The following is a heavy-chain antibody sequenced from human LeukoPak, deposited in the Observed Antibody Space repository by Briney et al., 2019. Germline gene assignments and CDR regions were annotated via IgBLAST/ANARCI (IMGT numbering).Heavy chain of an antibody. CDR1: GFAFSGSA. D-gene: IGHD3-3*01. Sequence: GGSLKLPCAASGFAFSGSAMHWVRQASGKGLEWVGRRSKANSYATAYAASVKGRFTISRDDSKNTAYLQMNSLKTEDTAVYYCTRQESDFWSGYYTGYFDYWGQGTLVTVSS. J-gene: IGHJ4*02. CDR2: RSKANSYAT. CDR3: TRQESDFWSGYYTGYFDY. V-gene: IGHV3-73*01.